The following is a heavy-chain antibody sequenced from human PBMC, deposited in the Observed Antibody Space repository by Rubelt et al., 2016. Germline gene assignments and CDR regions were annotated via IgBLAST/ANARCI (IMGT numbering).Heavy chain of an antibody. J-gene: IGHJ4*02. CDR3: ARGQSYTWPIGGY. V-gene: IGHV4-4*02. CDR2: IYHSGSS. Sequence: QVQLQESGPGLVKPSGTLSLTCAVSGGAISSSSWWSWVRPPPGKGLEWIGEIYHSGSSIYNPSLKSRVTISVDTSTSQISLKLVDAAAADTAVYYCARGQSYTWPIGGYWGQGSLVTVSS. CDR1: GGAISSSSW. D-gene: IGHD2/OR15-2a*01.